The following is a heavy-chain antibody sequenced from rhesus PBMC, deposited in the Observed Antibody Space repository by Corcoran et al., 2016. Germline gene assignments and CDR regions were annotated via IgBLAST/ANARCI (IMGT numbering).Heavy chain of an antibody. CDR1: GYSFTSYW. D-gene: IGHD3-3*01. J-gene: IGHJ6*01. Sequence: EVQLVQSGAEVKRPGESLKISCKTSGYSFTSYWISWVRQMPGKGLEVMGAIDPSDSDTRYTPSFQVQVSISADKSISTAYLQWSRLKASDTATYYCAKDGNSKFGLVMVGLDSWGQGVVVTVSS. CDR2: IDPSDSDT. V-gene: IGHV5-20*01. CDR3: AKDGNSKFGLVMVGLDS.